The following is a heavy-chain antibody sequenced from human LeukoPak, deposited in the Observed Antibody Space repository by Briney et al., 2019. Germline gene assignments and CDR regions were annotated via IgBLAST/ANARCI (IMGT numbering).Heavy chain of an antibody. CDR3: ARGTTGSDSSFDY. D-gene: IGHD1-1*01. V-gene: IGHV4-34*01. J-gene: IGHJ4*02. Sequence: SETLSLICAVYGGSFSGYYWSWIRQPPGKGLEWIGEINHSGSTYYNPSLKSRVTTSVDTSKNQFSLKLSSVTAADTAVYYCARGTTGSDSSFDYWGQGTLVTVSS. CDR1: GGSFSGYY. CDR2: INHSGST.